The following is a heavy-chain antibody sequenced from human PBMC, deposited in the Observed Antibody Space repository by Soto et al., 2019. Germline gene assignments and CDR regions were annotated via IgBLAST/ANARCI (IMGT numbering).Heavy chain of an antibody. J-gene: IGHJ5*02. CDR1: GGTFSSYA. D-gene: IGHD5-18*01. CDR3: ARDVPNTAWASWWFDP. Sequence: QVQLVQSGAEVKKPGSSVKVSCKASGGTFSSYAISWVRQAPGQGLEWMGGIIPIFGTANYAQKFQGRVTITAAESPSTADMELSSLRSEDTAVYYCARDVPNTAWASWWFDPWGQGTLGTVSS. CDR2: IIPIFGTA. V-gene: IGHV1-69*01.